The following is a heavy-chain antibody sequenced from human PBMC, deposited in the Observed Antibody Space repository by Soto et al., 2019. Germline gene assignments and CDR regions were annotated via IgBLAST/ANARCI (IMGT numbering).Heavy chain of an antibody. CDR1: GFTVRSNY. Sequence: GGSLRLSCAASGFTVRSNYMTWVRQAPGKGLEWVSVIYSGGSIYYADSVKGRFTISRDNSKNTVYLQMNSLRAEDTAFYYCAKDSISDRETFNFDSWGQGTLVTVSS. D-gene: IGHD1-26*01. CDR2: IYSGGSI. CDR3: AKDSISDRETFNFDS. V-gene: IGHV3-66*01. J-gene: IGHJ4*02.